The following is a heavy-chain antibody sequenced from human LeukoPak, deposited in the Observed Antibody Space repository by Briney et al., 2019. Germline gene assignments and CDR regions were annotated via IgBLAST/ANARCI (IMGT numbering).Heavy chain of an antibody. Sequence: SETLSLTCAVYGGSFSGYYWSWIRQPPGKGLEWIGEINHSGSTNYNPSLKSRVTISVDTSKNQFPLKLSSVTAADTAVYYCARPDYGGPVDYWGQGPLVTAPS. CDR3: ARPDYGGPVDY. V-gene: IGHV4-34*01. D-gene: IGHD4-23*01. J-gene: IGHJ4*02. CDR1: GGSFSGYY. CDR2: INHSGST.